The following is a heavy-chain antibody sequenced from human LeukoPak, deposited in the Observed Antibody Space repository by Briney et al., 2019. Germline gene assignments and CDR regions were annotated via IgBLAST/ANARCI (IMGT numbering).Heavy chain of an antibody. CDR1: GFTFSTYG. V-gene: IGHV3-30*03. Sequence: GGSLRLSCVASGFTFSTYGMHWVRRAPGKGLEWAAVISHDGNNKYYVDSVKGRFTISRDNSKNTLYLQMNTLRVEDTAVYYCARDWGNWRYGWYFDHWGQGTLVTVSS. CDR3: ARDWGNWRYGWYFDH. J-gene: IGHJ4*02. CDR2: ISHDGNNK. D-gene: IGHD1-20*01.